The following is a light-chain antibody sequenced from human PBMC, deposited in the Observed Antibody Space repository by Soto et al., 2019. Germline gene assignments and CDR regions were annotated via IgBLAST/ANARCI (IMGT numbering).Light chain of an antibody. CDR3: SSYTSSSTGHFVV. Sequence: QSVLTQPASVSGSPGQSITISCTGTSSDDGGYNYVSWYQQHPGKAPKLMIYDVSNRPSGVSNRFSGSKSGNTASLTISGLHVEDEADYYCSSYTSSSTGHFVVFGGGTKLTVL. J-gene: IGLJ2*01. CDR1: SSDDGGYNY. CDR2: DVS. V-gene: IGLV2-14*01.